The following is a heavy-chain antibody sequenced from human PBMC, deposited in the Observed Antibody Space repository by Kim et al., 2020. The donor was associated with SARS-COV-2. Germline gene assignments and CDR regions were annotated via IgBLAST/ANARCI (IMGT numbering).Heavy chain of an antibody. Sequence: HNPSLKGRVPISVDTSKNQFSLKLSSVTAADTAVYYCARGRGYTKPPGYWGQGTLVTVSS. D-gene: IGHD5-18*01. CDR3: ARGRGYTKPPGY. J-gene: IGHJ4*02. V-gene: IGHV4-34*01.